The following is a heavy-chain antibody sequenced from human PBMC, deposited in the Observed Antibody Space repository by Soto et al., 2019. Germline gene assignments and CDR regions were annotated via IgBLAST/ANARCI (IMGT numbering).Heavy chain of an antibody. J-gene: IGHJ4*02. Sequence: ASVKVSCKASGYTFTGYYMHWVRQAPGQGLEWMGWINPNSGGTNYAQKLQGRVTMTRDPSISTAYMELSRLRSDDTAVYYCARDRDRDIVVEVAATAPGYWGQGTLVTVSS. CDR2: INPNSGGT. CDR1: GYTFTGYY. D-gene: IGHD2-15*01. V-gene: IGHV1-2*02. CDR3: ARDRDRDIVVEVAATAPGY.